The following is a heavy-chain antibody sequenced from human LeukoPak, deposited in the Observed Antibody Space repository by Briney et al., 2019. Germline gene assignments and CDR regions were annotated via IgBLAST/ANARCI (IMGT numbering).Heavy chain of an antibody. V-gene: IGHV3-48*01. Sequence: GGSLRLSCAASGLTISSYSMNWVRQAPGKGLQRVSYISSSSSTIYYADSGKGRFTISRDNAKNSLYLQMNSLRAEDTAVYYCARAKPKNMVRGLIMRRESRYYFDYWGQGTLVTVSS. CDR1: GLTISSYS. CDR2: ISSSSSTI. D-gene: IGHD3-10*01. CDR3: ARAKPKNMVRGLIMRRESRYYFDY. J-gene: IGHJ4*02.